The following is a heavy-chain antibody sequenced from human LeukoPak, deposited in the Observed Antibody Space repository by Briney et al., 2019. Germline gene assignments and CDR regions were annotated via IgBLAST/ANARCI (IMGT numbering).Heavy chain of an antibody. J-gene: IGHJ4*02. V-gene: IGHV1-2*02. D-gene: IGHD6-19*01. CDR3: ARDSEYSSGWCYFDY. CDR1: GYTFTGQY. CDR2: INPNSGGT. Sequence: ASVKVSCKASGYTFTGQYMHWVRQAPGQGLEWMGWINPNSGGTNYAQKFQGRVTMTRDTSISTAYMELSRLRTDDTAVYYCARDSEYSSGWCYFDYWGQGTLVTVSS.